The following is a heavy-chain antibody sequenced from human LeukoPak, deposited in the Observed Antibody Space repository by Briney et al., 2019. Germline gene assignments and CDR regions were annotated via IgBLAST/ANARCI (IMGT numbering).Heavy chain of an antibody. V-gene: IGHV4-39*07. CDR1: GGSISSSSYY. CDR2: IYYSGST. CDR3: ARGNYYDSNGYYSH. J-gene: IGHJ4*02. Sequence: SETLSLTCTVSGGSISSSSYYWGWIRQPPGKGLEWIGSIYYSGSTNYNPSLKSRVTISVDTSKNQFSLKLSSVTAADTAVYYCARGNYYDSNGYYSHWGQGTLVTVSS. D-gene: IGHD3-22*01.